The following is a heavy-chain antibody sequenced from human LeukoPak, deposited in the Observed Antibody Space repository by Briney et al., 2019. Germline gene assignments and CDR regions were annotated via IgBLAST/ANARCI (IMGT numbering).Heavy chain of an antibody. D-gene: IGHD2-15*01. CDR3: ARSVVVAATEPSYYFDY. Sequence: GASVKVSCKASGYTLNSYYMHWVRQAPGQGLEWMGIINPSGGAPSFAQKFQGRVTMTRDTSTSTAYMELRSLRSDDTAVYYCARSVVVAATEPSYYFDYWGQGTLVTVSS. CDR1: GYTLNSYY. CDR2: INPSGGAP. V-gene: IGHV1-46*02. J-gene: IGHJ4*02.